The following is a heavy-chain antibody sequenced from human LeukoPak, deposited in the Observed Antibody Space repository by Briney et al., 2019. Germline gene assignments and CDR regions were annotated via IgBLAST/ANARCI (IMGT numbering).Heavy chain of an antibody. Sequence: ASVKVSCKASGYTFTGYYMHWVRQAPGQGLEWMGWINPNSGGTNYAQKFQGRVTMTRDTSISTAYMELSRLRSDDTAVYYCARNLLPRRIAATNTRANWFDPWGQGTLVTVSS. CDR1: GYTFTGYY. V-gene: IGHV1-2*02. CDR3: ARNLLPRRIAATNTRANWFDP. J-gene: IGHJ5*02. D-gene: IGHD6-13*01. CDR2: INPNSGGT.